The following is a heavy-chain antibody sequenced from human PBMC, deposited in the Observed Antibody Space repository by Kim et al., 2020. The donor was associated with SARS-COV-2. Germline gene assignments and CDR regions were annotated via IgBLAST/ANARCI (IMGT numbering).Heavy chain of an antibody. Sequence: SSNDYEYSVQGRFTISRDNSKNTLYLQMNSLGAEDTAVYYCARDPQASSWGQGTLVTVSS. CDR2: SSN. CDR3: ARDPQASS. V-gene: IGHV3-23*01. J-gene: IGHJ5*02. D-gene: IGHD6-6*01.